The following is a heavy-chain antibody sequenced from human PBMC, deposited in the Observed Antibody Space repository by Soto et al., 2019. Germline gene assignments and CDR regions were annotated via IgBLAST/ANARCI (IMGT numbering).Heavy chain of an antibody. D-gene: IGHD2-8*01. CDR3: ARRYAGNFDY. CDR1: GGSISSYY. CDR2: SYYSGST. J-gene: IGHJ4*02. V-gene: IGHV4-59*01. Sequence: QVQLQESGPGLVKPSETLSLTYTVSGGSISSYYWSWIRQPPGKGLEWIGYSYYSGSTNYNPSLKSRVTISVDTSKNQFSLKLSSVTAADTAVYYCARRYAGNFDYWGQGTLVTVSS.